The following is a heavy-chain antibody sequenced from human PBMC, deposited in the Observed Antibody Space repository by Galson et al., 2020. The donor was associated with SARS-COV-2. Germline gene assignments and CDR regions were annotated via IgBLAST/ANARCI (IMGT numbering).Heavy chain of an antibody. CDR3: ARAGTYYDILTGYYKGGFDY. D-gene: IGHD3-9*01. CDR1: GFTVSSNY. CDR2: IYSGGST. Sequence: GGSLRLSCAASGFTVSSNYMSWVRQAPGKGLEWVSVIYSGGSTYYADSVKGRFTISRHNSKNTLYLQMNSLRAEDTAVYYCARAGTYYDILTGYYKGGFDYWGQGTLVTVSS. V-gene: IGHV3-53*04. J-gene: IGHJ4*02.